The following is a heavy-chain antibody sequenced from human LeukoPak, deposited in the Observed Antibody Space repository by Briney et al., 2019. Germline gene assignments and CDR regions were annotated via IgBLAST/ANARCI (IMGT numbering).Heavy chain of an antibody. CDR2: IYYSGST. J-gene: IGHJ4*02. V-gene: IGHV4-59*01. Sequence: SETLSLTCTVSGGSISGYYWSWIRQPPGKGLEWIGYIYYSGSTKCNPSLKSRVTISVDTSKNQFSLKLSSVTAAHTAVYYCARGVLLATYYFDYWGQGTLVTVSS. CDR3: ARGVLLATYYFDY. D-gene: IGHD3-10*01. CDR1: GGSISGYY.